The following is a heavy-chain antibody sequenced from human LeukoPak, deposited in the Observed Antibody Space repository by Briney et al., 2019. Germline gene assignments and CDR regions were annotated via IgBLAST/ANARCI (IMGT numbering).Heavy chain of an antibody. CDR3: AIPPGYCGNDCSFDH. CDR2: IYPGDYET. V-gene: IGHV5-51*01. J-gene: IGHJ4*02. D-gene: IGHD2-21*02. CDR1: GYSFSNYW. Sequence: GESLKISCEGSGYSFSNYWIGWVRQMPGKGLEWMGIIYPGDYETRYSPSFQGLVTISVDKSISTAYLQWSSLKASDTAMYYCAIPPGYCGNDCSFDHWGQGTLVTISS.